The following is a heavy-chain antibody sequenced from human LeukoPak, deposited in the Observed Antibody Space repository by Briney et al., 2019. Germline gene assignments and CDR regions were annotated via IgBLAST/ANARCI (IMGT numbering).Heavy chain of an antibody. J-gene: IGHJ5*02. Sequence: GGSLRLSCAASGFTVSSNYMSRVRQAPGKGLEWVSVIYSGGSTYYADSVKGRFTISRDNSKNTLYLQMNSLRAEDTAVYYCARGLFPPLSGSYSEWFDPWGQGTLVTVSS. CDR2: IYSGGST. CDR1: GFTVSSNY. D-gene: IGHD1-26*01. V-gene: IGHV3-66*01. CDR3: ARGLFPPLSGSYSEWFDP.